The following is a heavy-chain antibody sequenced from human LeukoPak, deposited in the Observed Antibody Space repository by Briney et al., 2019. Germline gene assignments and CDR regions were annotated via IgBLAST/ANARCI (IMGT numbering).Heavy chain of an antibody. V-gene: IGHV3-7*01. Sequence: GGSLRLSCAASGFTFSSYWMSWVRQAPGKGLEWVANIKPDGSEKYYVDSVKGRFTISRDNAKNSLYLQMNSLRAEDTAVYYCARISAAAASRGAFDYWGQGTLVTVSS. D-gene: IGHD6-13*01. CDR1: GFTFSSYW. CDR3: ARISAAAASRGAFDY. J-gene: IGHJ4*02. CDR2: IKPDGSEK.